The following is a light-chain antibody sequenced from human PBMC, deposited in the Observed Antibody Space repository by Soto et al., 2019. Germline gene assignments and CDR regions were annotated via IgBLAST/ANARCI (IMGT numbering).Light chain of an antibody. Sequence: DIQMTQSPSTLSASVGDRVTITCRASQSISRWLAWYQQKPGKSPQALIYDASSWKSGVPSRFSGNGSGTEFTLTISSLQPDDFATYYCQQYNTYSTFGQGTRLEIK. V-gene: IGKV1-5*01. J-gene: IGKJ5*01. CDR3: QQYNTYST. CDR2: DAS. CDR1: QSISRW.